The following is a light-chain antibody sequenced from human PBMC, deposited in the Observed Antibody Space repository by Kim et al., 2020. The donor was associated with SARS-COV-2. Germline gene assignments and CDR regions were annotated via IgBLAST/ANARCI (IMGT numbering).Light chain of an antibody. V-gene: IGKV1-33*01. CDR3: QQYDHVPALS. J-gene: IGKJ4*01. CDR1: QDISNY. CDR2: DAS. Sequence: DIQLTQSPSSLSASVGDTVTITCQASQDISNYLNWYQQKPGKAPKVLIYDASKRDTGVPSRFSGGGSRTDFTLTINSLQPEDIATHYCQQYDHVPALSFGGGTKVDIK.